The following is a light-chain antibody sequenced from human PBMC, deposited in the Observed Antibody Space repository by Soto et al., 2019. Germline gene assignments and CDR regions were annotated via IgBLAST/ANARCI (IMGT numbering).Light chain of an antibody. V-gene: IGLV2-14*01. Sequence: QSALTQPASVSGSPGQSITISCTGTSSDVGAYNYVSWYQQHPGKAPKLMIFEVSNRPSGVSDRFSASKSGNTASLTISGLQAEDEADYYCSSYTTSNTVVFGGGTQLTVL. CDR1: SSDVGAYNY. CDR2: EVS. J-gene: IGLJ2*01. CDR3: SSYTTSNTVV.